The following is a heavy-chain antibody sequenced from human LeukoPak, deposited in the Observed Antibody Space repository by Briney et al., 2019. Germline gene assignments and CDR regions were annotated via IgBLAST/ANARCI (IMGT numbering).Heavy chain of an antibody. CDR3: ARGNYYYDSSGYLGYYYYMDV. D-gene: IGHD3-22*01. V-gene: IGHV1-69*05. J-gene: IGHJ6*03. Sequence: SVKVSCKASGGTFSSYAISWVRQAPGQGLEWMGGIIPILGTANYAQKFQGRVTITTDESTSTAYMELSSLRSEDTAVYYCARGNYYYDSSGYLGYYYYMDVWGKGTTVTVSS. CDR1: GGTFSSYA. CDR2: IIPILGTA.